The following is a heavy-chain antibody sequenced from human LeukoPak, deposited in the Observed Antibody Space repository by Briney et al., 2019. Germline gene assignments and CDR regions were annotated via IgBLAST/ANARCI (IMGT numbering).Heavy chain of an antibody. Sequence: GGSLRLSCAASGFTFSSYWMHWVRQAPGKGLVWVSRINSVGSSTNYADSVKGRFTISRDNAKNTLYLQMNSLRAEDTAVYYCARDTDYGDSGLDYWGQGTLVTVSS. CDR1: GFTFSSYW. CDR2: INSVGSST. D-gene: IGHD4-17*01. CDR3: ARDTDYGDSGLDY. J-gene: IGHJ4*02. V-gene: IGHV3-74*01.